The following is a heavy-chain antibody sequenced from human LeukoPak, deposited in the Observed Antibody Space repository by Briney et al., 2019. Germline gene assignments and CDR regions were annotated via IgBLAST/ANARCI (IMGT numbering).Heavy chain of an antibody. Sequence: ASVKVSCKASGYTFNSYFMHWVRQAPGQGLEWMGIINPSGGSTSYAQKFQGRLTMTRDMSTSTVYMELSSLRSEDTAVYYCARDRNGSYCFDYWGQGTLVTVSS. V-gene: IGHV1-46*02. D-gene: IGHD1-26*01. CDR3: ARDRNGSYCFDY. CDR2: INPSGGST. J-gene: IGHJ4*02. CDR1: GYTFNSYF.